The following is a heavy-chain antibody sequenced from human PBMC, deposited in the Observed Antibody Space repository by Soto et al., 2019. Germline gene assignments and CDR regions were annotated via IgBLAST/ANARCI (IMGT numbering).Heavy chain of an antibody. CDR1: GGSISSYY. CDR3: ARGTSYWSWKFDY. J-gene: IGHJ4*02. V-gene: IGHV4-59*01. Sequence: SETLSLTCTVSGGSISSYYWSWIRQPPGKGLEWIGYIYYSGTTNYNPSLKSRVTMSLDTSKNQLSLRLTSVTAADTAVYYCARGTSYWSWKFDYWGQGILVTVSS. CDR2: IYYSGTT. D-gene: IGHD1-1*01.